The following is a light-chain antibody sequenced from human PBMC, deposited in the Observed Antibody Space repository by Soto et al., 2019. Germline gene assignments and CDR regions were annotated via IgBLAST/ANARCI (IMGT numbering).Light chain of an antibody. V-gene: IGLV1-40*01. CDR1: SSNIGANYD. CDR3: QSYDSSLSGSV. Sequence: QSVLTQPPSVSGAPGQGVTISCTGSSSNIGANYDVHWYQQLPGTAPKLLIYNNNNRPSGVPDRFSGSKSGTSASLAITGLQAEDEADYYCQSYDSSLSGSVFGGGTKVTVL. CDR2: NNN. J-gene: IGLJ2*01.